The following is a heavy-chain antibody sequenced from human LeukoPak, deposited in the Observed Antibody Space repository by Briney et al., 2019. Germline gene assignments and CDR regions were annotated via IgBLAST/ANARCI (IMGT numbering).Heavy chain of an antibody. CDR1: GFTFSTYW. J-gene: IGHJ4*02. Sequence: GGSLRLSCAASGFTFSTYWMSWVRQAPGKGLEWVSYISSSGSTIYYADSVKGRFTISRDNAKNSLYLQMNSLRAEDTAVYYCASDSSGYSSSWLFDYWGQGTLVTVSS. V-gene: IGHV3-48*04. D-gene: IGHD6-13*01. CDR3: ASDSSGYSSSWLFDY. CDR2: ISSSGSTI.